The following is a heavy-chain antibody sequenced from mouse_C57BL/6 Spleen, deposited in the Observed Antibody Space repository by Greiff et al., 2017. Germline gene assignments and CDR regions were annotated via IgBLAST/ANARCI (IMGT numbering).Heavy chain of an antibody. CDR3: ARKGDGSSFWYFDV. D-gene: IGHD1-1*01. J-gene: IGHJ1*03. CDR2: IYPRDGST. CDR1: GYTFTSYG. Sequence: VQLQQSGPELVKPGASVKLSCKASGYTFTSYGINWVKQRPGQGLEWIGWIYPRDGSTKYNEKFKGKATLTVDTSSSTASMELHSLTSEDSAVYFCARKGDGSSFWYFDVWGTGTTVTVAS. V-gene: IGHV1-85*01.